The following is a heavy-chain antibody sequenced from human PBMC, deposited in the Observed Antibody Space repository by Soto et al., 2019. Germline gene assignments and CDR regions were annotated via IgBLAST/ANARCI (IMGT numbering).Heavy chain of an antibody. D-gene: IGHD3-3*01. V-gene: IGHV2-5*02. CDR1: GFSLTTSGVG. Sequence: QIPLNESGPPVVRPTETLTLTCRFSGFSLTTSGVGVGWIRQSPGKAPEWLALIYWDDDKRYSASLKSRLTITKDTSKNQVFLTVSDLDPTDTATYYCAHRVLRTVFGLVTTTAIYFDFWGQGTPVAVSS. CDR3: AHRVLRTVFGLVTTTAIYFDF. CDR2: IYWDDDK. J-gene: IGHJ4*02.